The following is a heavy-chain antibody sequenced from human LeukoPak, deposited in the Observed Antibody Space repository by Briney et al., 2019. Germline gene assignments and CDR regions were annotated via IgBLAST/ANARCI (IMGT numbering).Heavy chain of an antibody. J-gene: IGHJ1*01. CDR2: MNPNSGNT. CDR1: GYTFTSYG. CDR3: ARKGQQVRYFQH. D-gene: IGHD6-13*01. V-gene: IGHV1-8*02. Sequence: GASVKVSCKASGYTFTSYGISWVRQATGQGLEWMGWMNPNSGNTGYAQKFQGRVNMTRNTSISTAYMELSSLRSEDTPVYYCARKGQQVRYFQHWGQGTLVTVSS.